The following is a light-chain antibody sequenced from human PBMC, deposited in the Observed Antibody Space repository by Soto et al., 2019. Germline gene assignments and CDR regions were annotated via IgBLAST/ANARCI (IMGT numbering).Light chain of an antibody. CDR3: QQYYSYPLT. J-gene: IGKJ4*01. Sequence: AIRMTQSPSSLSASTGDRVTITCLASQAIRNYLAWYQQRPGRAPRLLVFGASRLESGVPSRFSGSGSGTDFSLSIGRLQSEDFATYFCQQYYSYPLTFGGGTKVDIK. CDR1: QAIRNY. V-gene: IGKV1-8*01. CDR2: GAS.